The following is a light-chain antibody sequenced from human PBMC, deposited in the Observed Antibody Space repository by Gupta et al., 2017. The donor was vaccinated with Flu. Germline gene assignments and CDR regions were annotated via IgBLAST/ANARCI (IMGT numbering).Light chain of an antibody. CDR1: SSDVDIFKY. CDR2: EVN. Sequence: QSALAPPASVSGSPGQSISISCTGTSSDVDIFKYVSWYQQHPGKAPKLLIYEVNNRPSGISDRFSGSKSANTASLTISGLQAGDEADYYCSSYTSSNTLFGGGTKLTVL. J-gene: IGLJ2*01. CDR3: SSYTSSNTL. V-gene: IGLV2-14*01.